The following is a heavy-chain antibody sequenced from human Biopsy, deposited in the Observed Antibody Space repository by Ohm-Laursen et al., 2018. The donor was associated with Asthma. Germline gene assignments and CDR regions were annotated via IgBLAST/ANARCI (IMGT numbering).Heavy chain of an antibody. D-gene: IGHD1-26*01. CDR2: LYNSGTT. CDR3: ARDRGGTYGRTFES. Sequence: PSETLSLTCTVSGGSISTYYWTWIRQPPGKGLEWVAYLYNSGTTNYNPSLKSRVTISVDTSKNQVSLNVRSVTAADTAVYYCARDRGGTYGRTFESWGQGTLGTVSS. V-gene: IGHV4-59*01. J-gene: IGHJ4*02. CDR1: GGSISTYY.